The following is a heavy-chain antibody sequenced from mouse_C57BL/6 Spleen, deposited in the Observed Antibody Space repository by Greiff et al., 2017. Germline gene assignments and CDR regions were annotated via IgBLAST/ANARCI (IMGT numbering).Heavy chain of an antibody. CDR2: IIPSSGYT. Sequence: QVQLQQSGAELARLGAPGKMSCKAPGYTFTSYTMHWVKQRPGRGLEWIGYIIPSSGYTKYNQKFKDKDTLTADKSSSTAYMQLSSLTSEDSAVYYCAKNDYDWFAYWGQGTLVTVSA. V-gene: IGHV1-4*01. CDR3: AKNDYDWFAY. D-gene: IGHD2-4*01. J-gene: IGHJ3*01. CDR1: GYTFTSYT.